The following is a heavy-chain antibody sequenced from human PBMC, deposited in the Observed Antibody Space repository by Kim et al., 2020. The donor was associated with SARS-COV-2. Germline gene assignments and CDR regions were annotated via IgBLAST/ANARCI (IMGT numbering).Heavy chain of an antibody. CDR3: ARLRPPHARLSGYDSSGANLPHWFDP. J-gene: IGHJ5*02. CDR1: GYSFTSYW. CDR2: IYPGDSDT. V-gene: IGHV5-51*01. Sequence: GESLQISCKGSGYSFTSYWIGWVRQMPGKGLEWMGIIYPGDSDTRYSPSFQGQVTISADKSISTAYLQWSSLKASDTAMYYCARLRPPHARLSGYDSSGANLPHWFDPWGQGTLVTVSS. D-gene: IGHD3-22*01.